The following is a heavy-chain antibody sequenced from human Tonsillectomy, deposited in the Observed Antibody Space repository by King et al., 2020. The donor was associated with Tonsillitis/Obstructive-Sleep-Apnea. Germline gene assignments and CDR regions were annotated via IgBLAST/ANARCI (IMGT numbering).Heavy chain of an antibody. V-gene: IGHV3-15*07. CDR2: IKSKTDGGTT. CDR3: STIPNGGFVNYYYYYMDV. J-gene: IGHJ6*03. CDR1: GFIFSNIW. Sequence: VQLVESGGGLVKPGGSLRLSCAASGFIFSNIWMSWVRQAPGKGLEWVGRIKSKTDGGTTDYAAPVKGRFTISRDDSKNTLYLQMNSLKTEDTAVYYCSTIPNGGFVNYYYYYMDVWGKGTTVTVSS. D-gene: IGHD7-27*01.